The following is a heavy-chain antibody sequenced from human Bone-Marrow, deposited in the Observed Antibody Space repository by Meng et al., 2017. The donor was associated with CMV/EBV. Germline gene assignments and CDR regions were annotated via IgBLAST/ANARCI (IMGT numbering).Heavy chain of an antibody. Sequence: GGSLRLSCAASGFSFSDYYMSWIRQAPAKGLEWVSYISSSAATIYYADSVKGRFTISRDNAKDSLFLQMNSLRAEDTAVYYCARDSRTYYDFWSGPVDAFDIWGQGTMVTVSS. CDR2: ISSSAATI. J-gene: IGHJ3*02. CDR1: GFSFSDYY. CDR3: ARDSRTYYDFWSGPVDAFDI. D-gene: IGHD3-3*01. V-gene: IGHV3-11*01.